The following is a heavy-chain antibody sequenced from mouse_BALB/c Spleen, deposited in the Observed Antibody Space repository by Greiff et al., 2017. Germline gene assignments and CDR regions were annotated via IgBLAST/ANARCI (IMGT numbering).Heavy chain of an antibody. CDR3: ARGGVKDYFDY. Sequence: EVKLQESGGGLVKPGGSLKLSCAASGFTFSDYYMYWVRQTPEKRLEWVATISDGGSYTYYPDSVKGRFTISRDNAKNNLYLQMSSLKSEDTAMYYCARGGVKDYFDYWGQGTTLTVSS. J-gene: IGHJ2*01. V-gene: IGHV5-4*02. CDR1: GFTFSDYY. CDR2: ISDGGSYT. D-gene: IGHD1-3*01.